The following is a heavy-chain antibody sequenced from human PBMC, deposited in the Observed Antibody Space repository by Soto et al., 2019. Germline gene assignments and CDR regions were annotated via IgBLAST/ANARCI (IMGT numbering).Heavy chain of an antibody. V-gene: IGHV3-48*01. CDR1: GFIFSDCA. CDR3: ARALSRGSNWYYYMDV. Sequence: EVQLVESGGGLVQPGGSLRLSCATSGFIFSDCAMNWVRQAPGKGLEWVSYISSSSSVIDYADSVKGRFTVSRDNARNSLYIHMNSKRTEDEAVYCCARALSRGSNWYYYMDVWGKGTTVTVSS. CDR2: ISSSSSVI. D-gene: IGHD7-27*01. J-gene: IGHJ6*03.